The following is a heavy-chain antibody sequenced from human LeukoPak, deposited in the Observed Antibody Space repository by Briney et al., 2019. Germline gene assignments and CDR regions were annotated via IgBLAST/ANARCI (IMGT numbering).Heavy chain of an antibody. CDR3: ARSVQGGDYYYYYMDV. V-gene: IGHV1-69*05. CDR1: GGTFSSYA. Sequence: SVKVSRKASGGTFSSYAISWVRQAPGQGLEWMGRIIPIFGTANYAQKFQGRVTITTDESTSTAYMELSSLRSEDTAVYYCARSVQGGDYYYYYMDVWGKGTTVTVSS. J-gene: IGHJ6*03. D-gene: IGHD3-16*01. CDR2: IIPIFGTA.